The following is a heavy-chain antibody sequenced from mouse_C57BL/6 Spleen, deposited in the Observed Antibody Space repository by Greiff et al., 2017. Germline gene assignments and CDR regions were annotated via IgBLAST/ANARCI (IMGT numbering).Heavy chain of an antibody. CDR2: IYPGSGST. CDR1: GYTFTSYW. CDR3: ARSYYGSSYLWYFDV. V-gene: IGHV1-55*01. Sequence: LQQPGAELVKPGASVTMSCTASGYTFTSYWITWVRQRPGQGLEWIGDIYPGSGSTNYNEKFTSKATLTVDTSSSTAYLQLSSLTSEDSAVYYCARSYYGSSYLWYFDVWGTGTTVTVAA. D-gene: IGHD1-1*01. J-gene: IGHJ1*03.